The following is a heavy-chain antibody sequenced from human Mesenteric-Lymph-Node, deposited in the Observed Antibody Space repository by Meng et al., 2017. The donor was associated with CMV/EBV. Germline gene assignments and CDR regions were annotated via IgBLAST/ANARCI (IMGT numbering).Heavy chain of an antibody. J-gene: IGHJ6*02. Sequence: VSSGSNCWSWIRQSPGKGLEWIGHIYYSGTTDYNPSLKSRVAISVDTSKNQFSLKLTSVTAADTAVYFYARDAQSNYYYYYGMDVWGPGTTVTVSS. D-gene: IGHD4-11*01. CDR1: VSSGSNC. V-gene: IGHV4-61*01. CDR2: IYYSGTT. CDR3: ARDAQSNYYYYYGMDV.